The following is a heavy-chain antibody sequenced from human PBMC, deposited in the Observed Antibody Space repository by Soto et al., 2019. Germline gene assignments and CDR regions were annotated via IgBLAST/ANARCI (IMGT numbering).Heavy chain of an antibody. V-gene: IGHV3-23*01. Sequence: PGGSLRLSCAASGFTFSSYAMSWVRQAPGKGLEWVSAISGSGGSTYYADSVKGRFTISRDNSKNTLYLQMNSLRAEDTAVYYCAKIGCKSGGSYYELKYYYGMYTLGQQNTLTISS. CDR1: GFTFSSYA. CDR2: ISGSGGST. CDR3: AKIGCKSGGSYYELKYYYGMYT. D-gene: IGHD2-15*01. J-gene: IGHJ6*02.